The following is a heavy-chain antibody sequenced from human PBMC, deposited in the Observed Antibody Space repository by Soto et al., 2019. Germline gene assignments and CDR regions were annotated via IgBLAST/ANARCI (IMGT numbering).Heavy chain of an antibody. V-gene: IGHV1-3*01. J-gene: IGHJ4*02. Sequence: QVQLVQSGAEVKKPGASVKVSCKASGYTFTSYAMHWVRQAPGQRLEWMGWINAGNGNTKYSQKFQGRVTITRDTSASTAYRELSSLRSEDTAVYYCAGGDSGSYSIFDYWRQGTLVTVSS. CDR1: GYTFTSYA. CDR2: INAGNGNT. CDR3: AGGDSGSYSIFDY. D-gene: IGHD1-26*01.